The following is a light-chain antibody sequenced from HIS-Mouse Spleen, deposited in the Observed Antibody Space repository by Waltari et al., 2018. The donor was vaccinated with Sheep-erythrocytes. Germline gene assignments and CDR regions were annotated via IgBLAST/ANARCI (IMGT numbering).Light chain of an antibody. CDR2: DVS. CDR3: CSYAGSSTPWV. Sequence: QSALTQPASVSGSPGQSITISCTGTSSDVGGYNYVSWYQQPPGKAPKLMIYDVSNRHSGVSNRFSGSKSGNTASLTISGLQAEDEADYYCCSYAGSSTPWVFGGGTKLTVL. CDR1: SSDVGGYNY. J-gene: IGLJ3*02. V-gene: IGLV2-14*03.